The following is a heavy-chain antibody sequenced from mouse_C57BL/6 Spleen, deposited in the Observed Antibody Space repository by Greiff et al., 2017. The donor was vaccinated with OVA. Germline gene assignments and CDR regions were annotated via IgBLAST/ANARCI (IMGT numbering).Heavy chain of an antibody. Sequence: VQLQQPGAELVKPGASVKLSCKASGYTFTSYWMHWVKQRPGQGLEWIGMIHPNSGSTNYNEKFKSKATLTVDKSSSTAYMQLSSLTSEDSAVYYCARSGAYSHFDYWGQGTTLTVSS. D-gene: IGHD2-10*01. CDR3: ARSGAYSHFDY. CDR1: GYTFTSYW. V-gene: IGHV1-64*01. CDR2: IHPNSGST. J-gene: IGHJ2*01.